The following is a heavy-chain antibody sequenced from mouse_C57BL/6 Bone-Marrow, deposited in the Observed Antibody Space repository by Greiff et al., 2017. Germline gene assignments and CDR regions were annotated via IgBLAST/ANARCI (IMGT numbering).Heavy chain of an antibody. D-gene: IGHD1-1*01. CDR3: ASLSTVVVPMDY. J-gene: IGHJ4*01. V-gene: IGHV2-2*01. CDR2: IWSGGST. CDR1: GFSLTSYG. Sequence: VKLVESGPGLVQPSQSLSITCTVSGFSLTSYGVHWVRQSPGKGLEWLGVIWSGGSTDYNAAFISRLSISKDNSKSQVFFKMNSLQADDTAIYYCASLSTVVVPMDYWGQGTSVTVSS.